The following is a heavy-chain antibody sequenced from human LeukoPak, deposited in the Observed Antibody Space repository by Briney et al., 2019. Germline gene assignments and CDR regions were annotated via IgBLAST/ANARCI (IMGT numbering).Heavy chain of an antibody. CDR1: GGSISNYY. J-gene: IGHJ5*02. D-gene: IGHD3-10*01. V-gene: IGHV4-59*08. CDR3: ARGIPYSYGSGISGVGFDP. CDR2: MSYSGST. Sequence: SETLSLTCTGSGGSISNYYWSWIRQPPGKGLEWIGYMSYSGSTNNNPSLMSRVTISVDTSKTQFSLKLRSVTAADTAVYYCARGIPYSYGSGISGVGFDPWGQGTLVTVSS.